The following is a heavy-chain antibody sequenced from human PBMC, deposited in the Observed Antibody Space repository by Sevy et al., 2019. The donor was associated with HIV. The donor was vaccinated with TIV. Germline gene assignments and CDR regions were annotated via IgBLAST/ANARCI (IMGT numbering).Heavy chain of an antibody. J-gene: IGHJ3*02. D-gene: IGHD5-12*01. CDR3: TRGARDGYNSGRGGDI. V-gene: IGHV3-73*01. Sequence: GGSLRLSCAASGFTFSGSAMHWVRQASGKGLEWVGRIRSKANSYATAYAASVKGRFTISRDDSKNTAYLQMNSLKTEDTAGYYGTRGARDGYNSGRGGDIWGQGTMVTVSS. CDR1: GFTFSGSA. CDR2: IRSKANSYAT.